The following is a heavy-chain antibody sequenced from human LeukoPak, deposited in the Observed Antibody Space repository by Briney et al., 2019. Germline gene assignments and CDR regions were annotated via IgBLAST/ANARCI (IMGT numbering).Heavy chain of an antibody. J-gene: IGHJ4*02. CDR3: ARVASQGSSSWFDY. D-gene: IGHD6-13*01. V-gene: IGHV4-34*01. Sequence: SETLSLTCAVYGGSFSGYYWSWIRQPPGKGLEWIGEINHSGSTNYNPSLKSRVTISVGTSKNQFSLKLSSVTAADTAVYYCARVASQGSSSWFDYWGQGTLVTVSS. CDR1: GGSFSGYY. CDR2: INHSGST.